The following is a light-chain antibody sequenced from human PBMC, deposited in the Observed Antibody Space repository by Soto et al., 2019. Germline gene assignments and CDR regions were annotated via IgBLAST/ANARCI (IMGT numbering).Light chain of an antibody. CDR2: PAS. CDR1: QSVGNW. CDR3: LQYDSYWT. Sequence: DIQMTQSPSTLPASVGDRVIITCRASQSVGNWLAWYQQKPGKAPNLLIYPASTLESGVPSRFRGSGSGTDFPLTIGSLQPDDFATYYCLQYDSYWTFGKGAKVAI. V-gene: IGKV1-5*03. J-gene: IGKJ1*01.